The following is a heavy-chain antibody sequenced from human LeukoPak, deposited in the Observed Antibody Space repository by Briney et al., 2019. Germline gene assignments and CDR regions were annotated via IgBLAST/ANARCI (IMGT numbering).Heavy chain of an antibody. J-gene: IGHJ4*02. D-gene: IGHD3/OR15-3a*01. Sequence: PGGSLRLSCAASGFTFSTYTLNWVRQAPGKGLEWVSSVSSRSSYMYYADSVKGRFTISRDNAKNSLFLQMNSLRVEDTAVYYCAAGLVTPYWGQGTLVTVSS. CDR3: AAGLVTPY. CDR1: GFTFSTYT. V-gene: IGHV3-21*01. CDR2: VSSRSSYM.